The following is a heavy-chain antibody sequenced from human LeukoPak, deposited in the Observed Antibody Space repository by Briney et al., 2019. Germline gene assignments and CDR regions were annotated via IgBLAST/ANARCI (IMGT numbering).Heavy chain of an antibody. CDR3: AKWHERLLAFDA. CDR1: GDSITSYY. J-gene: IGHJ4*02. V-gene: IGHV4-59*01. D-gene: IGHD1-1*01. Sequence: SETLSLTCTVSGDSITSYYWNWVRQSPEKGLEWIGYIHHTGKNYYNPSLKSRITMSVDTSKSQFFLKLSSVTAADTAVYYCAKWHERLLAFDAWGQGTLVTVSS. CDR2: IHHTGKN.